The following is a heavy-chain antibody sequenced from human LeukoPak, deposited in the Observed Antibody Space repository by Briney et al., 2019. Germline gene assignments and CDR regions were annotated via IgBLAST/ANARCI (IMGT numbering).Heavy chain of an antibody. D-gene: IGHD6-13*01. CDR1: GFTFRTYG. J-gene: IGHJ4*02. CDR3: AREDSSWDLIDF. CDR2: ISYDGSKK. V-gene: IGHV3-30*03. Sequence: GGSLRLSCAASGFTFRTYGMHWVRQAPGKGLEWVALISYDGSKKYYADSVKGRFTISRDDSTNTPYLQMNSLRPEDTAVYYCAREDSSWDLIDFWGQGTLVTVSS.